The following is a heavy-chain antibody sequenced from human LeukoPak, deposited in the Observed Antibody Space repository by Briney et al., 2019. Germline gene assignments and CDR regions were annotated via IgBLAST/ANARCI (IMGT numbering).Heavy chain of an antibody. Sequence: GGSLRLSCAASRFTFSSYAMHWVRQAPGKGLEWVAVISYDGSNKYYADSVKGRFTISRDNSKNTLYLQMNSLRAEDTAVYYCARDRSYYYGSGSYCPDYWGQGTLVTVSS. D-gene: IGHD3-10*01. CDR1: RFTFSSYA. CDR2: ISYDGSNK. V-gene: IGHV3-30-3*01. J-gene: IGHJ4*02. CDR3: ARDRSYYYGSGSYCPDY.